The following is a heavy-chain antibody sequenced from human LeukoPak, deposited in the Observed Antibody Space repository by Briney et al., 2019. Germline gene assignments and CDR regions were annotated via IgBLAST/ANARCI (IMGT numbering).Heavy chain of an antibody. CDR2: ISSSSSYI. V-gene: IGHV3-21*01. J-gene: IGHJ4*02. Sequence: PGGSLRLSCAASGFTFTSYEMNWVRQAPGKGLECVSSISSSSSYIYYADSVKGRFTISRDNAKNSLYLQMNSLRAEDTAVYYCARGGIFGARIFHYWGQGTLVTVSS. CDR1: GFTFTSYE. CDR3: ARGGIFGARIFHY. D-gene: IGHD3-3*01.